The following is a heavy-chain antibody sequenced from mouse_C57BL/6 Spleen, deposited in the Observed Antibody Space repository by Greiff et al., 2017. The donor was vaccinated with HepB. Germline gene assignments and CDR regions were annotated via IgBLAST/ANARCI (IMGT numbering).Heavy chain of an antibody. CDR3: ARDYSNYAYWYFDV. CDR2: INPNNGGT. D-gene: IGHD2-5*01. V-gene: IGHV1-26*01. J-gene: IGHJ1*03. CDR1: GYTFTDYY. Sequence: EVQLQQSGPELVKPGASVKISCKASGYTFTDYYMNWVKQSHGKSLEWIGDINPNNGGTSYNQKFKGKATLTVDKSSSTAYMELRSLTSEDSAVYYCARDYSNYAYWYFDVWGTGTTVTVSS.